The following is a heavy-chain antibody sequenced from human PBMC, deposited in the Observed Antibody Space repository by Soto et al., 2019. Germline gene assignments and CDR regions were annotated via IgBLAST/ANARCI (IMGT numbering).Heavy chain of an antibody. CDR3: ARAGAAAADPRVYYYYGMDV. CDR2: IYYSGST. D-gene: IGHD6-13*01. J-gene: IGHJ6*02. V-gene: IGHV4-39*01. CDR1: GGSISSSSYY. Sequence: SQTLSLTCTVSGGSISSSSYYWGWIRQPPGKGLEWIGSIYYSGSTYYNPSLKSRVTISVDTSKNQFSLKLSSVTAADTVVYYCARAGAAAADPRVYYYYGMDVWGQGTTVTVSS.